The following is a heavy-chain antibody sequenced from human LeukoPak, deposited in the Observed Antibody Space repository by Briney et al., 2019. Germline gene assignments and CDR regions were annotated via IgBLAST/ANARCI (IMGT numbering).Heavy chain of an antibody. J-gene: IGHJ5*02. V-gene: IGHV1-46*01. CDR2: INPSGGST. Sequence: GASVKVSCKASGYTFTNYAVNWVRQAPGQGLEWMGIINPSGGSTSYAQKFQGRVTMTRDMSTSTVYMELSSLRSDDTAVYYCARVSSGWYVGWFDPWGQGTLVTVSS. D-gene: IGHD6-19*01. CDR3: ARVSSGWYVGWFDP. CDR1: GYTFTNYA.